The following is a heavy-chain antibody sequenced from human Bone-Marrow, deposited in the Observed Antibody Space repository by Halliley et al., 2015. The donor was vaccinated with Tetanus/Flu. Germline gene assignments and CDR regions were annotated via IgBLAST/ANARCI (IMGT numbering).Heavy chain of an antibody. CDR2: IFYSGTT. D-gene: IGHD6-13*01. J-gene: IGHJ6*02. CDR3: ARDRSWSVVPNGMAV. Sequence: GYIFYSGTTNYNPSLKSRVTISVDTSKNQFSLKLSSVTAADTAVYYCARDRSWSVVPNGMAVWGQGTTVTVSS. V-gene: IGHV4-59*01.